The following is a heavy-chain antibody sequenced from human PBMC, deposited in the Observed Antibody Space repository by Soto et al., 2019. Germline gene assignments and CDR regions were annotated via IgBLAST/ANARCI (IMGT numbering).Heavy chain of an antibody. V-gene: IGHV4-39*01. CDR2: IYYSGST. Sequence: QLQLQESGPGLVKPSETLSLTCTVSGGSISSSSYYWGWIRQPPGKGLEWIGSIYYSGSTYYNPSLKTRLTLSVATSKTQFSLQLSSVPAADTAVYSCARHVPHVLLWFGESFGYWGQGTLVTVSS. D-gene: IGHD3-10*01. CDR1: GGSISSSSYY. CDR3: ARHVPHVLLWFGESFGY. J-gene: IGHJ4*02.